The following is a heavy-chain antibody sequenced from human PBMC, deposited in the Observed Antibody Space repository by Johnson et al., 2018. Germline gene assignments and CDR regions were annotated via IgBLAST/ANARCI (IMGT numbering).Heavy chain of an antibody. CDR3: ARQDSGGYYDYYGMDV. CDR2: ISSSSSTI. J-gene: IGHJ6*02. Sequence: VQLVQSGGGVVQPGRSLRLSCAASGFTFSNYGMHWVRQAPGKGLEWVSYISSSSSTIYYADSVKGRFTISRDNAKNSLYLQMNSLRDEDTAVYYCARQDSGGYYDYYGMDVWGQGTTVTVSS. CDR1: GFTFSNYG. V-gene: IGHV3-48*02. D-gene: IGHD1-26*01.